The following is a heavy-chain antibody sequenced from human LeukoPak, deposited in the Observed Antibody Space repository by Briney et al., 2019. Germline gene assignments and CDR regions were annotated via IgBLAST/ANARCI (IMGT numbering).Heavy chain of an antibody. Sequence: AGRSLRLSCAASGFTFSSYGMHWVRQAPGKGLEWVSAISGSGGSTYYADSVKGRFTISRDNSKNTLYLQMNSLRAEDTAVYSCANGIDPSFSYYYGMDVWGQGTTVTVSS. CDR1: GFTFSSYG. V-gene: IGHV3-23*01. CDR3: ANGIDPSFSYYYGMDV. J-gene: IGHJ6*02. D-gene: IGHD1-1*01. CDR2: ISGSGGST.